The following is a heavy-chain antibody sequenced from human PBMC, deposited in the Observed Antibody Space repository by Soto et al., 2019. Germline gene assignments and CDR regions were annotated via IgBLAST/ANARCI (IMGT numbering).Heavy chain of an antibody. CDR3: AREGARDVDTAMANPYYYYGMDV. V-gene: IGHV4-39*07. CDR1: GASITSTSYH. J-gene: IGHJ6*02. D-gene: IGHD5-18*01. Sequence: SETLSLTCTVSGASITSTSYHWGWIRQPPGKGLEWIGNFYYSGSTYYNPSLRSRVTISVDTSKNQFSLKLSSVTAADTAVYYCAREGARDVDTAMANPYYYYGMDVWGQGTTVTVSS. CDR2: FYYSGST.